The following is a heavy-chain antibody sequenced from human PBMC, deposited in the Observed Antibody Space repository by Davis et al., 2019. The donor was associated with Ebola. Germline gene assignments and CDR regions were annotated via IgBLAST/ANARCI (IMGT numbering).Heavy chain of an antibody. J-gene: IGHJ4*02. D-gene: IGHD3-22*01. CDR2: ISYDGSNK. CDR1: GFAFRSYA. Sequence: PGGSLRLSCAASGFAFRSYALHWVRQAPGKGLEAVALISYDGSNKKYVDSVKGRFTISRDNSKNTLYLQMNSLRVEDTAVYYCAREYDSSGYYLDYWGQGTLVTVSS. CDR3: AREYDSSGYYLDY. V-gene: IGHV3-30*04.